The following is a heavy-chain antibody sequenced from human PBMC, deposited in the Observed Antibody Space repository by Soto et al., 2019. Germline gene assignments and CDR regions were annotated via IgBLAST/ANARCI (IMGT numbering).Heavy chain of an antibody. V-gene: IGHV1-8*01. CDR1: GYTFTSYD. J-gene: IGHJ4*02. CDR3: ARGRYSSGWCDY. Sequence: VKVSCKASGYTFTSYDINWVRQATGQGLEWMGWMNPNSGNTGYAQKFQGRVTMTRNTSISTAYMELSSLRSEDTAVYYCARGRYSSGWCDYWGQGTLVTVSS. D-gene: IGHD6-19*01. CDR2: MNPNSGNT.